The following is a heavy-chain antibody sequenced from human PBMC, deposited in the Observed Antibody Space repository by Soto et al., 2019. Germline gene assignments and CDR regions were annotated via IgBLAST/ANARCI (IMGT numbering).Heavy chain of an antibody. J-gene: IGHJ6*02. D-gene: IGHD3-10*01. CDR3: TGITWFRCMDV. V-gene: IGHV6-1*01. CDR1: GDSVSSNSAG. Sequence: SQTLSLTCVISGDSVSSNSAGWNWIRQSPSRGLEWLGRTYYKSKWNNDYALSVKSRITINPDTSKYQFSLHLYSVTPEDTAVYYCTGITWFRCMDVRRQGTPVTVCS. CDR2: TYYKSKWNN.